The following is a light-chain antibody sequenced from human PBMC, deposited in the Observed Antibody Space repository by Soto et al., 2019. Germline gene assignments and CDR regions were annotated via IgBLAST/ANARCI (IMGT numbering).Light chain of an antibody. V-gene: IGLV2-14*01. Sequence: QSVLTQPASVSGSPGQSITISCTGTGSDVGGYKYVSWYQQHPGKAPNLMIYEVSNRPSGVSNRFSGSKSGNTASLTISGLQAEDEADYYCSSYTSISTLVFGGGTKVTVL. CDR1: GSDVGGYKY. J-gene: IGLJ2*01. CDR3: SSYTSISTLV. CDR2: EVS.